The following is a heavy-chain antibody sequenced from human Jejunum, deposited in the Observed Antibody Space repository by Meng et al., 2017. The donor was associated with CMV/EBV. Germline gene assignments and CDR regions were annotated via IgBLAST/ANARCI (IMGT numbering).Heavy chain of an antibody. Sequence: GFTFSVYSMTWVRQTPGRGLEWVANIKQDGTETDYLDSVKGRFTISRDNAKNSVHLRMQNLRAEDTAVYYCARENDYGEPNLDLWGQGTLVTVSS. CDR3: ARENDYGEPNLDL. V-gene: IGHV3-7*01. CDR1: GFTFSVYS. CDR2: IKQDGTET. D-gene: IGHD4-17*01. J-gene: IGHJ5*02.